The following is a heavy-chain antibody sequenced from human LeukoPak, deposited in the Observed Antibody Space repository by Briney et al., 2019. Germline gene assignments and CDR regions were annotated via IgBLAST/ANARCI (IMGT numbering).Heavy chain of an antibody. CDR3: ARGRGHSSGWFWGALDY. CDR1: ADSISGSSYY. J-gene: IGHJ4*02. Sequence: SDTLSLTCSVSADSISGSSYYWGWIRQPPGKGLEWIGGISYSGTTKKNPSLESRITMSVDTSKNQFSLSLNSVTAADTAMYYCARGRGHSSGWFWGALDYWGQGILVTVSS. V-gene: IGHV4-39*01. D-gene: IGHD6-19*01. CDR2: ISYSGTT.